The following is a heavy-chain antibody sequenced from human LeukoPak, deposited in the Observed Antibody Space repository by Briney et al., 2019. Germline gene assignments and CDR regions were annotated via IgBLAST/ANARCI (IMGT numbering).Heavy chain of an antibody. CDR1: GFTFGDYS. CDR3: TRDLGWEGVEY. V-gene: IGHV3-49*04. D-gene: IGHD6-19*01. Sequence: GGSLRLSCTASGFTFGDYSMSWVRQAPGKGLEWVGFIRRKGYSGTTEYAASVKGRFTIARDDSKSIAYLQMTSLKAEDTAVYYCTRDLGWEGVEYWGQGTLVTVSS. J-gene: IGHJ4*02. CDR2: IRRKGYSGTT.